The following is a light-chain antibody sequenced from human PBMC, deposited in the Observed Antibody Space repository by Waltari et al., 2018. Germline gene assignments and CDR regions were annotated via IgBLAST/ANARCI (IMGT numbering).Light chain of an antibody. Sequence: QSVLTQSPSMSETPGQRVIISCSGSSSNIGNNYVYWYQHFPGMAPKLVMFKNSQRPAGVPDRFSGSSYGTSASLVISGLRSEDEADYYCATWDDSLSGVVFGGGTRLTVL. V-gene: IGLV1-47*01. CDR1: SSNIGNNY. CDR2: KNS. CDR3: ATWDDSLSGVV. J-gene: IGLJ2*01.